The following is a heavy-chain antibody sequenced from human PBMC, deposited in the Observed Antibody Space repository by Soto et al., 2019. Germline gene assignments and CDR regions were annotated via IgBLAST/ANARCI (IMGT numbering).Heavy chain of an antibody. CDR1: GYTFTSYY. D-gene: IGHD2-15*01. J-gene: IGHJ6*02. Sequence: QVQLVQSGAEVKKPGASVKVSCKASGYTFTSYYMHWVRQAPGQGLEWMGIINPSGGSTSYAQKFQGRVTMTRDTSTSRVYMELSSLRSEDTAVYYCASPLPGYCSGGSCYYYYGMDVWGQGTTVTVSS. CDR3: ASPLPGYCSGGSCYYYYGMDV. V-gene: IGHV1-46*01. CDR2: INPSGGST.